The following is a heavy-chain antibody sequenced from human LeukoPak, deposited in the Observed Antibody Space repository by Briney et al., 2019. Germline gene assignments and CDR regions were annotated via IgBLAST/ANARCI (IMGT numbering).Heavy chain of an antibody. Sequence: PGGSLRLSCAASGFTFSSYWMNWVRQAPGKGLEWVANIKQEGSEKYYVDSVKGRFTISRDNAKNSLYLQMNSLRAEDTAVYYGARARFVGVTADDVFYIWGQGKMVPFFS. CDR1: GFTFSSYW. J-gene: IGHJ3*02. D-gene: IGHD2-21*02. CDR3: ARARFVGVTADDVFYI. V-gene: IGHV3-7*04. CDR2: IKQEGSEK.